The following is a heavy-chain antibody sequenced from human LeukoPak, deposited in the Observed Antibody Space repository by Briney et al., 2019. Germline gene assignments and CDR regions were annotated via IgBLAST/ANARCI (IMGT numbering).Heavy chain of an antibody. CDR3: AKRRDLEY. V-gene: IGHV3-7*01. J-gene: IGHJ4*02. CDR1: GFTFTSYW. CDR2: IKEDGSEK. Sequence: GGSLRLSCAASGFTFTSYWMSWVRLAPGKGLEWVANIKEDGSEKYYVDSVKGRFTISRDNAKNSLYLQMNSLRAEDTAVYYYAKRRDLEYWGQGTLVTVSS.